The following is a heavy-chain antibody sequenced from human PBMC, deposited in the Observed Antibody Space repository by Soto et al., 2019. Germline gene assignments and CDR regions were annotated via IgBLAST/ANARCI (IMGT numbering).Heavy chain of an antibody. D-gene: IGHD3-16*01. V-gene: IGHV1-69*04. Sequence: GASVKVSCKASGGTFSSYTISWVRQAPGQGLEWMGRIIPILGIANYAQKFQGRVTITADKSTSTAYMELSSLRSEDTAVYYCARDYGYTAFYIWGQGTMVTVSS. J-gene: IGHJ3*02. CDR3: ARDYGYTAFYI. CDR1: GGTFSSYT. CDR2: IIPILGIA.